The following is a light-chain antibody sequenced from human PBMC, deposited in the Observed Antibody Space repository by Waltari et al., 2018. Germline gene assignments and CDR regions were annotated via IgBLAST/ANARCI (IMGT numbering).Light chain of an antibody. CDR1: SSDVGGYNY. CDR3: SSYAGTNNLV. J-gene: IGLJ2*01. CDR2: EVS. V-gene: IGLV2-8*01. Sequence: QSALTQPPSASGSPGPSVPISCTGSSSDVGGYNYVSWYQQHPGTAPKLMISEVSERPSGVPDRFSGSKSGNTASLTVSGLQAEDEADYYCSSYAGTNNLVFGGGTKLTVL.